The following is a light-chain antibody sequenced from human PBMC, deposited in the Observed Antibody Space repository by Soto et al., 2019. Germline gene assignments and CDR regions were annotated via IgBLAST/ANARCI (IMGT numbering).Light chain of an antibody. CDR2: WAS. CDR3: QQYYSTPRT. J-gene: IGKJ1*01. Sequence: DIVMTQSPDSLAVSLGERATINCKSSQSVLYSSNNKNYLAWYQQKPGQPPKLLIYWASTRESGVPDRFSGSGSXTDFTLTXSSLQAEDXAVYYCQQYYSTPRTF. CDR1: QSVLYSSNNKNY. V-gene: IGKV4-1*01.